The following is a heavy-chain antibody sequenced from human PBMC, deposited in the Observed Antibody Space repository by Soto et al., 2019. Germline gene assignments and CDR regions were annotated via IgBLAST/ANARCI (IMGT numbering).Heavy chain of an antibody. CDR2: IDPSDSYT. J-gene: IGHJ6*02. D-gene: IGHD3-9*01. CDR3: GSHYEYVDSSTYGMDV. Sequence: PGEALKISCKGSGYSFTSYWISWVRQMPWKGLEWMGRIDPSDSYTNYSPSFQGHVTISADKSISTAYLQWSSLKASDTAMYYCGSHYEYVDSSTYGMDVWGQGTTVTVSS. CDR1: GYSFTSYW. V-gene: IGHV5-10-1*01.